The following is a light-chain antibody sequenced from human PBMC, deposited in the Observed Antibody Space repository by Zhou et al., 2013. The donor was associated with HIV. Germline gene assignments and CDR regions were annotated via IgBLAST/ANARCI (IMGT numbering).Light chain of an antibody. CDR1: SSDVGGYNY. CDR2: EVS. Sequence: QSALTQPPSASGTPGQSVTISCTGTSSDVGGYNYVAWYQQHPGKVPKIMIYEVSKRPSGVPDRFSGSKSGNTASLTVSGLQAEDEAEYYCGSYAGSSRWIFGGGTKLTAL. CDR3: GSYAGSSRWI. J-gene: IGLJ2*01. V-gene: IGLV2-8*01.